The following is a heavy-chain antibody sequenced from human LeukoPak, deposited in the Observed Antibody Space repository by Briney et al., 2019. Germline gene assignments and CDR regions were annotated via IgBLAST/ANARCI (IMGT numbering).Heavy chain of an antibody. CDR3: ARYGGDYSAQGMDV. D-gene: IGHD4-17*01. Sequence: GGSLRLSCAASGFTFSSYGMHWVRQAPGKGLEWVAVISYDGSNKYYADSVKGRFTISRDNSKNTLYLQMNSLRAEDTAVYYCARYGGDYSAQGMDVWGQGTTVTVSS. V-gene: IGHV3-30*03. CDR2: ISYDGSNK. J-gene: IGHJ6*02. CDR1: GFTFSSYG.